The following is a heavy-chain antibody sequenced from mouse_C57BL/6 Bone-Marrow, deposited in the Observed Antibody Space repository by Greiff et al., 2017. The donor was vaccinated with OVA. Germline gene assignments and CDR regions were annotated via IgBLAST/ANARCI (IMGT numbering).Heavy chain of an antibody. CDR2: IHPNSGST. J-gene: IGHJ2*01. CDR3: ARGYYYGTPDN. V-gene: IGHV1-64*01. CDR1: GYTFTSYW. Sequence: QVQLQQPGAELVKPGASVKLSCKVSGYTFTSYWMHWVKQRPGQGLEWIGMIHPNSGSTNYNEKFKSKATLTVDKSSSTAYMQLSSLTSEDSSVYYCARGYYYGTPDNWGQGTTLTVSS. D-gene: IGHD1-1*01.